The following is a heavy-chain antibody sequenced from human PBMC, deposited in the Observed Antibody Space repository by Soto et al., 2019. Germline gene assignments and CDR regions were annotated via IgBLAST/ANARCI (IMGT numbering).Heavy chain of an antibody. D-gene: IGHD3-16*01. Sequence: ESGGGVVQPGRSLRLSCVASGSTFSKFGMHWVRQAPGKGPEWVAVIWYDGSNKYYGESVKGRFSISRDNSKNTVYLDISGLRTEDTAVYYCARDGGSHGPSYFDSWGQGSLVIVSS. CDR1: GSTFSKFG. CDR3: ARDGGSHGPSYFDS. V-gene: IGHV3-33*01. CDR2: IWYDGSNK. J-gene: IGHJ4*02.